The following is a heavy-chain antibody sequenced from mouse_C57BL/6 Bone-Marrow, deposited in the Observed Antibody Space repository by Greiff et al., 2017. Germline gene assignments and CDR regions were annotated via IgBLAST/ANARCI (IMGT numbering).Heavy chain of an antibody. CDR3: ARHPIILPHFGY. CDR2: ISSGGSYT. J-gene: IGHJ2*01. V-gene: IGHV5-6*01. CDR1: GFTFSSYG. D-gene: IGHD5-5*01. Sequence: EVMLVESGGDLVKPGGSLKLSCAASGFTFSSYGMSWVRQTPDKRLEWVATISSGGSYTYYPDSVKGRFTISRDNAKNTLYLQMSSLKSEDTAMYYEARHPIILPHFGYWDQGTTLTVSS.